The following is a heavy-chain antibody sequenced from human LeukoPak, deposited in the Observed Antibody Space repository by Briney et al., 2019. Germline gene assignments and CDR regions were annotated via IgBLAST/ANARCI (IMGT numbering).Heavy chain of an antibody. V-gene: IGHV4-39*07. J-gene: IGHJ4*02. D-gene: IGHD2-15*01. Sequence: SDTLSLTCTVSGGSISSSSYYWGWIRQPPGKGLEWIGSIYYSGSTYYNPSLKSRVTISVDTSKNQFSLKLSSVTAADTAVYYCARDYCSGGSCYWYWGQGTLVTVSS. CDR3: ARDYCSGGSCYWY. CDR1: GGSISSSSYY. CDR2: IYYSGST.